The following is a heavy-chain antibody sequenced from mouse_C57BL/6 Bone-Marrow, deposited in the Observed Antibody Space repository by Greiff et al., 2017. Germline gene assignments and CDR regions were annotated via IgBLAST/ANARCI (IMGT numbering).Heavy chain of an antibody. CDR1: GFNIKDDY. J-gene: IGHJ2*01. CDR2: IDPENGDT. Sequence: VQLKESGAELVRPGASVKLSCTASGFNIKDDYMHWVKQRPEQGLEWLGWIDPENGDTKYASKFQGKATITAATSYNTAYLQLRSLTSEDTAVYYCTTPTGGYYGGFGYWGQGTTLTVSS. D-gene: IGHD2-3*01. CDR3: TTPTGGYYGGFGY. V-gene: IGHV14-4*01.